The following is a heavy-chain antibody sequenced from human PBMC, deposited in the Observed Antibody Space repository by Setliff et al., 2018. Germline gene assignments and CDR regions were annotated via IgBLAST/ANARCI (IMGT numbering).Heavy chain of an antibody. J-gene: IGHJ5*02. CDR2: IHVRGGST. V-gene: IGHV3-23*01. D-gene: IGHD4-17*01. CDR1: GFTFSDYY. Sequence: GGSLRLSCAASGFTFSDYYMSWIRQAPGKGLEWVSSIHVRGGSTYYADSVKGRLTISRDNSRNTLYLQMNSLRADDTASYYCARDPNGDYVGAFDPWGQGSLVTVSS. CDR3: ARDPNGDYVGAFDP.